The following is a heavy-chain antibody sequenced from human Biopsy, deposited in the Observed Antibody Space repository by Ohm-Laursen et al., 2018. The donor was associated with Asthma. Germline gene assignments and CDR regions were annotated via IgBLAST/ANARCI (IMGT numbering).Heavy chain of an antibody. CDR2: IYYNGRT. Sequence: SDTLSLTCIVSGDAMSTSGSYWGWIRQSPGKGLERVGSIYYNGRTYYNQSLQSRVTISADTSKNHFSLKVTTVTAADTAVYYCARAVSSSSYWYSDLWGRGALVTVSS. CDR1: GDAMSTSGSY. CDR3: ARAVSSSSYWYSDL. D-gene: IGHD6-6*01. J-gene: IGHJ2*01. V-gene: IGHV4-39*02.